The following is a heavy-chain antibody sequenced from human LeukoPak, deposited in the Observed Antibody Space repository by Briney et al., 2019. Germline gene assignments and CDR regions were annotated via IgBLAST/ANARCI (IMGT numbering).Heavy chain of an antibody. CDR3: ARDPAPGIPDYLDY. Sequence: PGGSLRLSCAASGFSFRDYAMHWVRQAPGKGLEWVAVISSDATIKVYLDSVKGRFTISRDNSNNILQLQMDSLRTEDTALYFCARDPAPGIPDYLDYWGHGTLVTVSS. D-gene: IGHD1-26*01. J-gene: IGHJ4*03. CDR1: GFSFRDYA. CDR2: ISSDATIK. V-gene: IGHV3-30-3*01.